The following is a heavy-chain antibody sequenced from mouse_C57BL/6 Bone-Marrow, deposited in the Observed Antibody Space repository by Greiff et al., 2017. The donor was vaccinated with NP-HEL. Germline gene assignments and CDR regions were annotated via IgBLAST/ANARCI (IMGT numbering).Heavy chain of an antibody. D-gene: IGHD1-1*01. V-gene: IGHV5-9-1*02. CDR1: GFTFSSYA. CDR2: ISSGGDYI. Sequence: EVMLVESGEGLVKPGGSLKLSCAASGFTFSSYAMSWVRQTPEKRLEWVAYISSGGDYIYYADTVKGRFTISRDNARNTLYLQMSSLKSEDTAMYYCTREGTYGNYAMDYWGQGTSVTASS. CDR3: TREGTYGNYAMDY. J-gene: IGHJ4*01.